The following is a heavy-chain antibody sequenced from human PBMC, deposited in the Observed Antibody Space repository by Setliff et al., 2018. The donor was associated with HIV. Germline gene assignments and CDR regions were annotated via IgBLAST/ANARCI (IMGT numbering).Heavy chain of an antibody. D-gene: IGHD3-10*01. CDR2: IYYSGST. CDR3: ARDYYGSGSYFILDY. CDR1: GGSISSHY. Sequence: SETLSLTCTVSGGSISSHYWSWIRQPPGKGLEWIGSIYYSGSTNYNPSLKSRVTISVDTSKNQFSLKLTSVTAADTAVYYCARDYYGSGSYFILDYWGPGTLVTVSS. V-gene: IGHV4-59*11. J-gene: IGHJ4*02.